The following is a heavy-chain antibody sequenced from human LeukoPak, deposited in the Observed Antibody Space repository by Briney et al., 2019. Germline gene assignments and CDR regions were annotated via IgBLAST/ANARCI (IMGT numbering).Heavy chain of an antibody. CDR1: GGSISSGGYY. Sequence: SQTLSLTCTVSGGSISSGGYYWSWIRQHPGKGLEWIGYIYYSGSTYYNPSLKSRVTISVDTSKNQFSLELSSVTAADTAMYYCAREGDYYDSSGYPPGFDIWGQGTMVTVSS. V-gene: IGHV4-31*03. CDR3: AREGDYYDSSGYPPGFDI. D-gene: IGHD3-22*01. CDR2: IYYSGST. J-gene: IGHJ3*02.